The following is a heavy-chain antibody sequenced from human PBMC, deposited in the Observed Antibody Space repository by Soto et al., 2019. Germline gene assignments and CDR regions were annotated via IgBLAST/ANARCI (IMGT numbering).Heavy chain of an antibody. CDR2: ISGSGGST. CDR3: AKRPYYDFWSGYYFQH. D-gene: IGHD3-3*01. J-gene: IGHJ1*01. CDR1: GFTFSSYA. Sequence: GGSLRLSCAASGFTFSSYAMSWVRQAPGKGLEWVSAISGSGGSTYYADSVKGRFTISRDNSKNTLYLQMNSLRAEDTAVYYCAKRPYYDFWSGYYFQHWGQGTLVTVSS. V-gene: IGHV3-23*01.